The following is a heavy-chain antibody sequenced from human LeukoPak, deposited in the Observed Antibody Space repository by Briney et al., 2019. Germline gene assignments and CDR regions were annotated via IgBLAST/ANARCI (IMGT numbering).Heavy chain of an antibody. CDR1: GFTFSTYW. D-gene: IGHD6-13*01. CDR2: INSDGSST. Sequence: PGGSLRLSCAASGFTFSTYWMHWVRQAPGKGLVCVSRINSDGSSTTYADSVKGRFTTSRDNAKNTLYLQMSSLRVEDTAVYYCVRVEVAATATKPDYWGQGTLVTVSS. CDR3: VRVEVAATATKPDY. V-gene: IGHV3-74*01. J-gene: IGHJ4*02.